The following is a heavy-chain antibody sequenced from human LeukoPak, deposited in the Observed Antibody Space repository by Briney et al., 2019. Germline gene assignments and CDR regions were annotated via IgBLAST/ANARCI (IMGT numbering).Heavy chain of an antibody. Sequence: SETLSLTCTVSGGSISSYYWSWIRQPPGKGLEWIGYIYYSGSTNYNPSLKSRVTISVDTSKNQFSLKLSSVTAADTAVYYCARDSGLGYYGYNWFDPWGQGTLVTVSS. J-gene: IGHJ5*02. CDR3: ARDSGLGYYGYNWFDP. CDR2: IYYSGST. D-gene: IGHD3-22*01. V-gene: IGHV4-59*01. CDR1: GGSISSYY.